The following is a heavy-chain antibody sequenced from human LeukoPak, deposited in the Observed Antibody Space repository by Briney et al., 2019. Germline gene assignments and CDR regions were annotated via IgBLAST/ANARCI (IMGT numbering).Heavy chain of an antibody. CDR3: AKGRYDSTGYRYFDY. J-gene: IGHJ4*02. V-gene: IGHV3-23*01. CDR2: ISGGGGNT. D-gene: IGHD3-22*01. Sequence: GGSLRLSCSASGFTFSTYAMSWVRQAPGKGLEWVSAISGGGGNTYYADSVRGRFTISRDNSKNTLYLHMSSLRAEDTAVYYCAKGRYDSTGYRYFDYWGQGTLVTVSS. CDR1: GFTFSTYA.